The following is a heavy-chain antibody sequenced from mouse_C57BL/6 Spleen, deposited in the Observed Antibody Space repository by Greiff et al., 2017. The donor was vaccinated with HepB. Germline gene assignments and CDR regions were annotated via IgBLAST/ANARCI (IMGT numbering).Heavy chain of an antibody. V-gene: IGHV1-54*01. J-gene: IGHJ3*01. Sequence: VQLQQSGAELVRPGTSVKVSCKASGYAFTNYLIEWVKQRPGQGLEWIGVINPGSGGTNYNEKFKGKATLTADKSSSTAYMQLSSLKSEDSAVYFCARRPAWFAYWGQGTLVTVSA. CDR1: GYAFTNYL. CDR2: INPGSGGT. CDR3: ARRPAWFAY.